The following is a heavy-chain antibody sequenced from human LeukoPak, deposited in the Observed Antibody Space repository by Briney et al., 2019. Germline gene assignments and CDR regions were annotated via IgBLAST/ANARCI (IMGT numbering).Heavy chain of an antibody. CDR1: GYSFTNFW. CDR3: ARHRGDYYYYMDV. D-gene: IGHD3-10*01. CDR2: IYPGDSDT. J-gene: IGHJ6*03. V-gene: IGHV5-51*01. Sequence: GESLKISCEVSGYSFTNFWIGWVRQMPGKGLEWMGIIYPGDSDTRYSPSFKGQVTISADKSIRTAYLQWSSLKASDTAMYYCARHRGDYYYYMDVWGKGTTVTISS.